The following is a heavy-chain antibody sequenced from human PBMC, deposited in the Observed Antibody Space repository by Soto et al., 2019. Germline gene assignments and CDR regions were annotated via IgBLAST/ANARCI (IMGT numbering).Heavy chain of an antibody. Sequence: RLSGAASGLTCSRNASHSRRQPPDKRQEWVAVLSYDGSNKYYADSVKGRFTISRDNSKNTLYLQMDSLRTEDTALYYCARDVESGSCQYYYYSYGMDVWGQGTTVTVSS. CDR3: ARDVESGSCQYYYYSYGMDV. D-gene: IGHD1-26*01. J-gene: IGHJ6*02. CDR1: GLTCSRNA. V-gene: IGHV3-30-3*01. CDR2: LSYDGSNK.